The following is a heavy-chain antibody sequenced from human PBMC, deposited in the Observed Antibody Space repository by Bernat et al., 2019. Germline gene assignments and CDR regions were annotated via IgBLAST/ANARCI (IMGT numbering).Heavy chain of an antibody. Sequence: QLQLQESGPGLVKPSETLSLTCTVPGGSISSSSYYWGWIRQPPGKGLEGIGSSYYSGSTYYNPSLKIPVTISVATSKNQFSLKLSSVTAADTAVYYCASNWNDGYYWGQGTLVTVSS. D-gene: IGHD1-1*01. CDR3: ASNWNDGYY. CDR1: GGSISSSSYY. V-gene: IGHV4-39*01. J-gene: IGHJ4*02. CDR2: SYYSGST.